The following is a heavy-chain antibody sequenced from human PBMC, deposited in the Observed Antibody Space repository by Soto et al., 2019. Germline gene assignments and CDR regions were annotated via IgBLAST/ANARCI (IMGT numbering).Heavy chain of an antibody. Sequence: GESLKISCKGSGYSFTSYWIGWVRQMPGKGLEWMGIIYPGDSDTRYSPSFQGQVTISADKSISTAYLQWSSLKASDTAMYYCARQNQAAGHYYYGMDVRGQGTTVTVSS. CDR2: IYPGDSDT. D-gene: IGHD6-13*01. CDR1: GYSFTSYW. V-gene: IGHV5-51*01. J-gene: IGHJ6*02. CDR3: ARQNQAAGHYYYGMDV.